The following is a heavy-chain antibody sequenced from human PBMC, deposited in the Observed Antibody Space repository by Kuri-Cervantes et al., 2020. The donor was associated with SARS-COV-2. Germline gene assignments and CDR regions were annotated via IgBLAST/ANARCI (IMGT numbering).Heavy chain of an antibody. Sequence: GESLKISCAASGFSFSSYWMHWVRQAPGRGLVWVAHIKIDGTSKSYSDPVRGRFTVSRDNAKNTVYLQMNSLRVEDSAVYFCARANEVLGFYYYYMAVWGKGTTVTVSS. V-gene: IGHV3-74*01. CDR2: IKIDGTSK. CDR1: GFSFSSYW. CDR3: ARANEVLGFYYYYMAV. J-gene: IGHJ6*03. D-gene: IGHD4/OR15-4a*01.